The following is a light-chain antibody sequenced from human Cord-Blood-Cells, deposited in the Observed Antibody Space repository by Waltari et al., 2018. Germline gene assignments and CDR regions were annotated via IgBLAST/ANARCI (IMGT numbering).Light chain of an antibody. J-gene: IGKJ2*01. V-gene: IGKV1-27*01. CDR3: QKYNSSPYT. CDR1: QGISNY. CDR2: AAS. Sequence: DIQMTQSPSSLSASVGDRVTITCRASQGISNYLAWYQQKPGKGPKLLIYAASTLQTGVPSRFSCRGSWTDFTLTISSLQPEDFSTYYCQKYNSSPYTFGQGTKLENK.